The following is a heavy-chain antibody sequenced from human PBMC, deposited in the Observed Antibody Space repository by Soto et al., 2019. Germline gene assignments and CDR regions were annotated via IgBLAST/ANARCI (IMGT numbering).Heavy chain of an antibody. V-gene: IGHV4-34*01. CDR2: FYQGGST. D-gene: IGHD2-21*01. J-gene: IGHJ4*02. CDR3: ARVLWSDSFAN. CDR1: GESLNYYY. Sequence: HVQVQQWGAGLLKPSDTLSLTCAVYGESLNYYYWSWIRQAPGKGLEWIGEFYQGGSTHYNPSVKSRVTLSVAISNQHFSLKLTSVTAADSATYHRARVLWSDSFANCGQGTLVTVSS.